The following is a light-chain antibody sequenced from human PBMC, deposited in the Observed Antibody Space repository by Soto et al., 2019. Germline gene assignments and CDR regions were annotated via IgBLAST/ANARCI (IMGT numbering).Light chain of an antibody. CDR2: KAS. CDR3: QQYKSYPWT. Sequence: DIQMSKYPSTMSASVGDRVTITCRASQSIDSWLAWYQQKPGKAPKFLMYKASNLESGVPSRFSGSGSETEFTLTISSLQPDDFAIYYCQQYKSYPWTFGQGTKVDIK. CDR1: QSIDSW. V-gene: IGKV1-5*03. J-gene: IGKJ1*01.